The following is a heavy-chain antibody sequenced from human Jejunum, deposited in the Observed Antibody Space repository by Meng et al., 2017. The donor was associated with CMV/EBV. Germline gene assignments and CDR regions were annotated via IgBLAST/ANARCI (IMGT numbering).Heavy chain of an antibody. V-gene: IGHV4-30-4*08. CDR1: GGSIGSGDYY. J-gene: IGHJ4*02. D-gene: IGHD3-3*01. Sequence: QVQLPDAGPGLWKLSQTLSLTCSVPGGSIGSGDYYWSWIRQPPGKGLEWIGYIHDTGSTYYNPSLKSRVDISLGTSRNHFSLTLSSVTAEDTAVYFCARGSIFVSFDSWGQGTLVTVPS. CDR2: IHDTGST. CDR3: ARGSIFVSFDS.